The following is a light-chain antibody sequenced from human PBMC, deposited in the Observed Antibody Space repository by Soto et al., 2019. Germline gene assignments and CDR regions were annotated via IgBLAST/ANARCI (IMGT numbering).Light chain of an antibody. V-gene: IGKV1-27*01. CDR2: GAS. J-gene: IGKJ3*01. CDR1: QDISNF. CDR3: QKYNSAPFT. Sequence: DIQMTQSPSSLSASVGDRVTITCRASQDISNFLVGFQQKPGKVPNLLIYGASTLQSGVPSRFSGSGSGTDFTLTISSLQPEDVATYFCQKYNSAPFTFGPGTTVDIK.